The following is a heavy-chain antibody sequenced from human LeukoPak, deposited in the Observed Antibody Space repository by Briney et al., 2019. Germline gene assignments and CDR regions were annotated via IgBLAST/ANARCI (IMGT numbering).Heavy chain of an antibody. J-gene: IGHJ5*02. D-gene: IGHD6-19*01. CDR3: VREEYSSGWYRWFDP. V-gene: IGHV4-4*07. CDR2: IYTSGNT. CDR1: GGSIRSYY. Sequence: SETLSLTCTVSGGSIRSYYWSWIRQPAGKGLEWIGRIYTSGNTNYNPSLKSRVTMSVDTSKNQFSLKLSSVTAADTAMYCCVREEYSSGWYRWFDPWGQGTLVTVSS.